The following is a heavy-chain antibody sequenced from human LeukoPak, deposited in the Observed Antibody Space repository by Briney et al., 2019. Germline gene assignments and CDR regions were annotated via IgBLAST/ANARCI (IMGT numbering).Heavy chain of an antibody. V-gene: IGHV1-69*05. D-gene: IGHD6-19*01. CDR3: ARLYSSGWYVLDY. Sequence: ASVKVSCKASGGTFSSYAISWVRQAPGQGLEWMGGIIPIFGTANYAQKFQGRVTIITDESTSTAYMELSSLRSEDTAVYYCARLYSSGWYVLDYWGQGTLVTVSS. CDR2: IIPIFGTA. CDR1: GGTFSSYA. J-gene: IGHJ4*02.